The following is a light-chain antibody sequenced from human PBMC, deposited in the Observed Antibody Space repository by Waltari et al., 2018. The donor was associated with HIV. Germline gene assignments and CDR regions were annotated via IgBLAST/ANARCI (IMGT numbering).Light chain of an antibody. CDR2: EAN. J-gene: IGLJ3*02. V-gene: IGLV6-57*02. CDR3: QSYDSSNLWV. CDR1: SGSIASNY. Sequence: NFMLTQPHSVSESPGKTVTISCTGSSGSIASNYVQWYQQRPGSAPPCVIYEANQSPAVVPGRFSGSIDSSSNAACLTISGLKTEDEADDYCQSYDSSNLWVFGGGTKLTVL.